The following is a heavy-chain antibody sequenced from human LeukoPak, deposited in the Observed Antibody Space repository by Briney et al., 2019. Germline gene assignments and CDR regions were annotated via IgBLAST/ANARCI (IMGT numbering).Heavy chain of an antibody. CDR3: ARASGYSGYDPFDY. CDR2: IYSGGDT. V-gene: IGHV3-53*01. Sequence: WVSVIYSGGDTYYADSVKGRFTISRDNSKNTLYLQMNTLRAEYTAVYYCARASGYSGYDPFDYWGQGTLVTVSS. D-gene: IGHD5-12*01. J-gene: IGHJ4*02.